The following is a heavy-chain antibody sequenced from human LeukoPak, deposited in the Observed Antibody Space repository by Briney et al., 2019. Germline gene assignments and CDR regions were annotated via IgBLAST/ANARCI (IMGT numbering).Heavy chain of an antibody. CDR1: GFTFSSYS. J-gene: IGHJ6*02. D-gene: IGHD6-13*01. CDR2: ISSSSSTI. Sequence: GGSLRLSCAASGFTFSSYSMNWVRQAPGKGLEWVSYISSSSSTIYYADSVKGRFTISRDNAKNSLYLQMNSLRDEDTAVYYCARFGYSSSWYEYGMDVWGQGTTVTVYS. V-gene: IGHV3-48*02. CDR3: ARFGYSSSWYEYGMDV.